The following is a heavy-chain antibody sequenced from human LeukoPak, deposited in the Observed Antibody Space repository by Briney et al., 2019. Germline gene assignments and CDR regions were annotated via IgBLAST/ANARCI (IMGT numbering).Heavy chain of an antibody. D-gene: IGHD1-26*01. J-gene: IGHJ5*02. V-gene: IGHV3-48*03. Sequence: GGSLRLSCAASGFTFSSFEMNWVRQAPGKGLEWVSYISSSGSAIYYADSVKGRFSISRDNAKNSLYLQMNSLRAEDTAVYYCARDRSVGATRGWFDPWGQGTLVTVSS. CDR3: ARDRSVGATRGWFDP. CDR1: GFTFSSFE. CDR2: ISSSGSAI.